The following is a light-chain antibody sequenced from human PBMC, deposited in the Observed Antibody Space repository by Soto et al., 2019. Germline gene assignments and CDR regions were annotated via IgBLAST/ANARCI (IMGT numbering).Light chain of an antibody. CDR2: AAS. CDR1: QGISSS. J-gene: IGKJ3*01. Sequence: DIQMTQSPSSLSASVGDRVTITCRASQGISSSLAWYQHKPGKVPELLIYAASTLHSEVPSRFSGSGSGTDFTLTISSLQPEDVATYYCQEYYSPPFTFGPGTKGNFK. V-gene: IGKV1-27*01. CDR3: QEYYSPPFT.